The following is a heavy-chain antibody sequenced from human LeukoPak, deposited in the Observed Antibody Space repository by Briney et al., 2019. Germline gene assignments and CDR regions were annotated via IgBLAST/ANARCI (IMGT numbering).Heavy chain of an antibody. Sequence: GGSLRLSCAASGFPFQDSGLSWVRHAPGKGLEWISGTNWNGDTTVYADSVKGRFTISRDNAKNSLYLQMNSLRADDMAFYYCARQTRGYVYYFDYWGQGTLVTVSS. CDR3: ARQTRGYVYYFDY. J-gene: IGHJ4*02. V-gene: IGHV3-20*04. D-gene: IGHD2-2*01. CDR2: TNWNGDTT. CDR1: GFPFQDSG.